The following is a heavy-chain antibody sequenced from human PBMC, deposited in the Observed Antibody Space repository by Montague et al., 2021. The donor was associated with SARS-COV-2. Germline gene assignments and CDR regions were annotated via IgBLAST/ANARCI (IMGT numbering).Heavy chain of an antibody. CDR3: ARGRITMVRGVIIDNLFDH. CDR1: GYTLTSYD. V-gene: IGHV1-8*01. J-gene: IGHJ4*02. D-gene: IGHD3-10*01. Sequence: SVKVSCKASGYTLTSYDINWVRQATGQGLKWMGWMNPNSGNTGYAQRFQGRVTMTRNTSISTAYMELSSLRSEDTAVYYCARGRITMVRGVIIDNLFDHWGQGTLVTVSS. CDR2: MNPNSGNT.